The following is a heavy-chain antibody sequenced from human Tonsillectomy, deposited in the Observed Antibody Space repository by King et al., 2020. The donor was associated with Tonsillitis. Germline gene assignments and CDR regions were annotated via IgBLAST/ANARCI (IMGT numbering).Heavy chain of an antibody. CDR2: ISSSSTYI. CDR1: GFTFSDFS. CDR3: ASRQHQLKIY. J-gene: IGHJ4*02. D-gene: IGHD6-13*01. Sequence: VQLVESGGGLVKPGGSLRLSCAASGFTFSDFSMTWVRQAPGKGLEWVSSISSSSTYIYYADSVKGRFTISRDNAKNSLYLQMNSLRDEDTAVYYCASRQHQLKIYWGPGTLVTVSS. V-gene: IGHV3-21*01.